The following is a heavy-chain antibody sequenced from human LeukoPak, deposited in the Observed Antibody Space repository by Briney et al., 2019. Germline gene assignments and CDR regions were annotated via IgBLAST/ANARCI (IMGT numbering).Heavy chain of an antibody. CDR2: MNPNSGNI. V-gene: IGHV1-8*01. CDR1: GHTFTSYD. J-gene: IGHJ6*02. Sequence: GASVKVSCKASGHTFTSYDINWVRQATGQGLEWMGWMNPNSGNIGYAQKFQGRVTMTWNTSISTAYMELSSLRSEDTAVYYCARGPLGGAGYYYYGMDVWGQGTTVTVSS. CDR3: ARGPLGGAGYYYYGMDV.